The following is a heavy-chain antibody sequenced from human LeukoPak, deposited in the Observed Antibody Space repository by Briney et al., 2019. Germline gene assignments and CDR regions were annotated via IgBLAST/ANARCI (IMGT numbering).Heavy chain of an antibody. Sequence: ASVKVSCKASGYTFTSYAMNWVRQAPGQGLEWMGWINTNTGNPTCAQGFTGRFVFSLDTSVSTAYLQISSLKAEDTAVYYCAREGSDYYYYYMDVWGKGTTVTVSS. V-gene: IGHV7-4-1*02. CDR1: GYTFTSYA. CDR2: INTNTGNP. CDR3: AREGSDYYYYYMDV. J-gene: IGHJ6*03. D-gene: IGHD6-6*01.